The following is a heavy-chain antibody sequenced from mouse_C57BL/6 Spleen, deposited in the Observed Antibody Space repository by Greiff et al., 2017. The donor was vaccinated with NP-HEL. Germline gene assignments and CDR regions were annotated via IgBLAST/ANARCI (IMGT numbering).Heavy chain of an antibody. V-gene: IGHV1-69*01. CDR3: ARRPYSNYRYFDV. CDR2: IDPSDSYT. Sequence: QVQLQQPGAELVMPGASVKLSCKASGYTFTSYWMHWVKQRPGPGLEWIGEIDPSDSYTNYNQKFKGKSTLTVDKSSSTAYMQLSSLTSEDSAVYYCARRPYSNYRYFDVWGTGTTVTVSS. J-gene: IGHJ1*03. D-gene: IGHD2-5*01. CDR1: GYTFTSYW.